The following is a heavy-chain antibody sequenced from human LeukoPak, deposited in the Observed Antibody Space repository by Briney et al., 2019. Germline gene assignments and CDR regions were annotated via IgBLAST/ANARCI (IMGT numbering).Heavy chain of an antibody. CDR2: IKQDGTEK. CDR1: GFTFTTYW. D-gene: IGHD3-3*01. J-gene: IGHJ4*02. Sequence: GGSLRLSCAASGFTFTTYWMSWVRQAPGKGLEWVANIKQDGTEKYVDSVKGRFTISRDNAKNSLYLQMNSLRAEDTAVYYCASYYDFWSGYYTYYFDYWGQGTLVTVSS. V-gene: IGHV3-7*01. CDR3: ASYYDFWSGYYTYYFDY.